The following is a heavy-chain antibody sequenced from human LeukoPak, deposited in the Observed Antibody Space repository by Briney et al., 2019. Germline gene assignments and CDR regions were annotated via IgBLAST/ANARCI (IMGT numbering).Heavy chain of an antibody. Sequence: GGSLRLSCAASGFTFGSYAMSWVRQAPGKGLEWVSAISGSGGSTYYADSVKGRFTISRDNSKNTLYLQMNSLRAEDTAVYYCAKVISPYSSSLFYFDYWGQGTLVTVSS. CDR1: GFTFGSYA. CDR3: AKVISPYSSSLFYFDY. J-gene: IGHJ4*02. CDR2: ISGSGGST. D-gene: IGHD6-6*01. V-gene: IGHV3-23*01.